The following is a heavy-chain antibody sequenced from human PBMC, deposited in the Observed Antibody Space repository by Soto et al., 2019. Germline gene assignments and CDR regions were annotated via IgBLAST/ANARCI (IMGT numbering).Heavy chain of an antibody. Sequence: QVQLVQSGAEVKKPGASVKVSCKASGYTFTTYDLNWVRQATGQGLEWMGWMNPNTGSTGYAQKFQGRVTMTRNTSIDTAYIELSSLRPEDTAVYYCATNSDFWSGYSHSREDAFDIWGQGTLVTVSS. J-gene: IGHJ3*02. V-gene: IGHV1-8*01. CDR3: ATNSDFWSGYSHSREDAFDI. CDR2: MNPNTGST. CDR1: GYTFTTYD. D-gene: IGHD3-3*01.